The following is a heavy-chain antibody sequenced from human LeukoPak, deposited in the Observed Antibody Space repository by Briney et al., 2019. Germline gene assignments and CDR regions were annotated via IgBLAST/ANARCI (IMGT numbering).Heavy chain of an antibody. CDR1: GYTFTNYA. V-gene: IGHV1-3*01. D-gene: IGHD1-26*01. CDR3: ARGTGSGSYLIDY. Sequence: ASVKVSCKASGYTFTNYAMHWVRQAPGQRLEWVGLINAANGNTVHSQKFQGRFTITRDTSASTDDMELSSLRSEDTAVYYCARGTGSGSYLIDYWGQGTLVTVSS. J-gene: IGHJ4*02. CDR2: INAANGNT.